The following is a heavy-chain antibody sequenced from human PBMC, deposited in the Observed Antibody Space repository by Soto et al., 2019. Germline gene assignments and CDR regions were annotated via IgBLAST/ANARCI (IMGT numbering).Heavy chain of an antibody. CDR2: ISGSGGST. D-gene: IGHD5-12*01. CDR3: AKDLSWLPLQALFDY. J-gene: IGHJ4*02. Sequence: EVQLLESGGGLVQPGGSLRLSCAASGVTFSSYAMSWVRQAPGKGLEWVSAISGSGGSTYYADSVKGRFTISRDNSKNTLYLQMNSLRAEDTAVYYCAKDLSWLPLQALFDYWGQGTLVTVSS. V-gene: IGHV3-23*01. CDR1: GVTFSSYA.